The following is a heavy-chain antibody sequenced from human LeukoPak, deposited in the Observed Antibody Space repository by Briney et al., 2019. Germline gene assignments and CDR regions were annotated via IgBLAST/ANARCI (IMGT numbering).Heavy chain of an antibody. CDR3: AKAAYYNNWYYFDY. Sequence: GGSLRLSCAASGFTFSSYAISWVRQAPGKGLEWVSDNSGSGGNTYYADSVKGRFTISRDISKNALYLQMNSLRAEDTAVYYCAKAAYYNNWYYFDYWGQGTLVTVSS. CDR1: GFTFSSYA. CDR2: NSGSGGNT. J-gene: IGHJ4*02. D-gene: IGHD1-1*01. V-gene: IGHV3-23*01.